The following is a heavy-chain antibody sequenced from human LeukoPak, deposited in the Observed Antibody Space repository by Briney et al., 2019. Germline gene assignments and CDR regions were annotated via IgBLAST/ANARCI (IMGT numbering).Heavy chain of an antibody. Sequence: GGSLRLSCAASGFTFSSYVMSWVRQAPGKGLEWVSIINTNGRTTYYADSVKGRFTISRDNSKNTLYLQMNSLRAEDTAVYYCARGSIAAAGTLDYWGQGTLVTVSS. V-gene: IGHV3-23*05. D-gene: IGHD6-13*01. CDR1: GFTFSSYV. J-gene: IGHJ4*02. CDR3: ARGSIAAAGTLDY. CDR2: INTNGRTT.